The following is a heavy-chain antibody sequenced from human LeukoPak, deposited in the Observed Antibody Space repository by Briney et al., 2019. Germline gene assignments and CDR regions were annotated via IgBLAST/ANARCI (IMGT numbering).Heavy chain of an antibody. V-gene: IGHV4-59*01. Sequence: SETLSLTCAVYGGSFSGYYWSWIRQPPGKGLEWIGYIYYSGSTNYNPSLKSRVTISVDTSKNQFSLKLSSVTAADTAVYYCARARGASTIYFDYWGQGTLVTVSS. D-gene: IGHD5-24*01. CDR1: GGSFSGYY. CDR2: IYYSGST. J-gene: IGHJ4*01. CDR3: ARARGASTIYFDY.